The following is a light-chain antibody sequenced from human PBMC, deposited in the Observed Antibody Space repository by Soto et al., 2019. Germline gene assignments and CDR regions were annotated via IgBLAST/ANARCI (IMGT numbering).Light chain of an antibody. CDR2: AAS. J-gene: IGKJ1*01. CDR1: QSVSSN. V-gene: IGKV3-20*01. Sequence: EIVLTQSPGTLSLSPGERGTLSCRASQSVSSNLAWYQQKPGQAPRLLIYAASARATGIPARFSGSGSGTDFTLTISRLEPEDFAVYYCQQWGSSSWTFGQGTKV. CDR3: QQWGSSSWT.